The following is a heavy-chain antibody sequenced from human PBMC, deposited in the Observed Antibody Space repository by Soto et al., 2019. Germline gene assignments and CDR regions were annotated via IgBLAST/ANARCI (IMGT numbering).Heavy chain of an antibody. CDR3: AKTYSYGYGPPTD. Sequence: GGSLKISCAASGFTFSSYAMSWVRQAPGKGLEWVSAISGSGGSTYYADSVKGRFTISRDNSKNTLYLQMNSLRAEDTAVYYCAKTYSYGYGPPTDWGQGTLVTVSS. CDR1: GFTFSSYA. V-gene: IGHV3-23*01. J-gene: IGHJ4*02. D-gene: IGHD5-18*01. CDR2: ISGSGGST.